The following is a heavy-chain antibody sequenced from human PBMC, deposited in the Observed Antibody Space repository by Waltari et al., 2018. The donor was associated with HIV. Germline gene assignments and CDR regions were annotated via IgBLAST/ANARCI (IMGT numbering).Heavy chain of an antibody. V-gene: IGHV3-33*01. CDR1: GFTFRHFA. Sequence: QVQLVESGGGVVQPGRSLRLSCAASGFTFRHFAMHWVRQAPGKGLEWVAVIWYDGDNKYYADSVKGRFTISRDNSKNTLYLQMNSLRVEDTAVYYCARGGYYYDISGYYHYWGQGTLVTVSS. J-gene: IGHJ4*02. D-gene: IGHD3-22*01. CDR3: ARGGYYYDISGYYHY. CDR2: IWYDGDNK.